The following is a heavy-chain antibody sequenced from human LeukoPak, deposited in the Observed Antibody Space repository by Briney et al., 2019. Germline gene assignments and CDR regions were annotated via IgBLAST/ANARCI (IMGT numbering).Heavy chain of an antibody. D-gene: IGHD5-24*01. V-gene: IGHV3-74*01. CDR3: AREGTITAFDY. J-gene: IGHJ4*02. Sequence: GGSLRLSCAASGFTFSSYWMHWVRQAPGKGLVWVSRINSDGSSTSYADSVKGRFTISRDNAKNTLYLQMDSLRAEDTAVYYCAREGTITAFDYWGQGTLVTVSS. CDR1: GFTFSSYW. CDR2: INSDGSST.